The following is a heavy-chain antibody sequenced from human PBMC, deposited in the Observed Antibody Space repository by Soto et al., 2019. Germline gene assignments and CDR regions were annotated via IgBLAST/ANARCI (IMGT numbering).Heavy chain of an antibody. V-gene: IGHV5-51*01. J-gene: IGHJ3*02. D-gene: IGHD6-13*01. CDR1: GYSFTSYW. CDR2: IYPGDSDT. CDR3: ASYPGIAARGGHAFDI. Sequence: PGESLKISCKGSGYSFTSYWIGWVRQMPGKGLEWMGIIYPGDSDTRYSPSFQGQVTISADKSISTAYLQWSSLKASDTAMYYCASYPGIAARGGHAFDIWGQGTMVTVSS.